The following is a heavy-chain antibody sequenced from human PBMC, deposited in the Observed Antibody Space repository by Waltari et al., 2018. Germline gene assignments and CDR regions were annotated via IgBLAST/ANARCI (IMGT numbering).Heavy chain of an antibody. V-gene: IGHV3-33*01. CDR3: ARETGSSSEAY. CDR2: IWFDGSNK. CDR1: GFTFSRYG. D-gene: IGHD6-6*01. Sequence: QVQLVESGGGVVQPGGSLRLSCAASGFTFSRYGMHWVRQAPGKGVGWLAVIWFDGSNKFYADSVRGRFTISRDNSKNTLYLLMNSLRADDTAVYYCARETGSSSEAYWGQGTLVTVSS. J-gene: IGHJ4*02.